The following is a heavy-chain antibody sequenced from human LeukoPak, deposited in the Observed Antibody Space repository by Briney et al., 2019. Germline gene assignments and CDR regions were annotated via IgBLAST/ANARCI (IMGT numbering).Heavy chain of an antibody. CDR2: ISTGGTT. Sequence: PGGSLRPSCAASGFTISSNYMNWVRQAPGKGLEWVSVISTGGTTYYANSVQGRFTISRDYSKNTLYLEMNNLRAEDTAVYYCARVSGYSGYDTLDYWGQGTLVTVS. CDR3: ARVSGYSGYDTLDY. V-gene: IGHV3-66*01. J-gene: IGHJ4*02. CDR1: GFTISSNY. D-gene: IGHD5-12*01.